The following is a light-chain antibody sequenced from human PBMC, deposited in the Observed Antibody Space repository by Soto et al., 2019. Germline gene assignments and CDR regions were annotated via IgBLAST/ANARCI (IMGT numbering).Light chain of an antibody. CDR1: QSLLHSNGYNY. V-gene: IGKV2-28*01. J-gene: IGKJ4*01. CDR3: MQALQTPLT. CDR2: LGS. Sequence: DIVMTQSPLSLPVTPGEPASISCRSSQSLLHSNGYNYLDWYLQKPGQSPQLLIYLGSNRASGVPDRFSGSGSCTDFTLKISRVEAEDVGVYYCMQALQTPLTFGGGTKVEI.